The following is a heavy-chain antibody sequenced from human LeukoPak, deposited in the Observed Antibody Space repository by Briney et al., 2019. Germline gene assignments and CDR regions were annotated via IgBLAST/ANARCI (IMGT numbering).Heavy chain of an antibody. V-gene: IGHV3-48*02. J-gene: IGHJ6*02. CDR1: GFTFSSYS. D-gene: IGHD1-7*01. CDR2: ISSSSSTI. CDR3: AKIAGTTRTYYYHGLDV. Sequence: GGSLRLSCAASGFTFSSYSMNWVRQAPGKGLEWVSYISSSSSTIYYADSVKGRFTISRDNAKNSLYLQMNSLRDEDTAVYYCAKIAGTTRTYYYHGLDVWGQGTTVTVSS.